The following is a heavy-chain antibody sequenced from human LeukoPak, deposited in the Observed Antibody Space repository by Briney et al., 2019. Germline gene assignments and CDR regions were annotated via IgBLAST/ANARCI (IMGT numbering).Heavy chain of an antibody. CDR1: GFTFSSYE. D-gene: IGHD3-10*01. J-gene: IGHJ5*02. CDR2: ISSSGSTI. CDR3: ARAIYGSGSPYWFDP. Sequence: GGSLRLSCAASGFTFSSYEMNRVRQAPGKGLEWVSYISSSGSTIYYADSVKGRFTISRDNAKNSLYLQMNSLRAEDTAVYYCARAIYGSGSPYWFDPWGQGTLVTVSS. V-gene: IGHV3-48*03.